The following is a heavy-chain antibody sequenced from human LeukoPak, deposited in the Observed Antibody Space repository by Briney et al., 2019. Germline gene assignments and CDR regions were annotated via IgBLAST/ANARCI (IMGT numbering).Heavy chain of an antibody. CDR2: ISYDGSNN. Sequence: PGGSLRLSCAVSGFTFSSYAMHWVRQAPGKGLEWVAVISYDGSNNYYADSVKGRFTISRDNSKNTLYLQMNSLRAEDTAVYYCAREKLDTVYYGMDVWGQGTTVTVSS. CDR1: GFTFSSYA. J-gene: IGHJ6*02. V-gene: IGHV3-30-3*01. D-gene: IGHD5-18*01. CDR3: AREKLDTVYYGMDV.